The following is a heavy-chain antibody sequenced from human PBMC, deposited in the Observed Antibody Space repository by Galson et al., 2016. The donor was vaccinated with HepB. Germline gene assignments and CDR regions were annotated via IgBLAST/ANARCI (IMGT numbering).Heavy chain of an antibody. CDR1: GFTFSSYD. CDR3: SRAFHCTNGGCRDY. V-gene: IGHV3-23*01. J-gene: IGHJ4*02. CDR2: INGNGDTT. Sequence: SLRLSCAASGFTFSSYDMSWVRQAPGKGLEWVSSINGNGDTTYYADSVKGRFTVSRDISKNTLYLQMHSLRAEDTAVYYCSRAFHCTNGGCRDYWDQGTLVAVSS. D-gene: IGHD2-8*01.